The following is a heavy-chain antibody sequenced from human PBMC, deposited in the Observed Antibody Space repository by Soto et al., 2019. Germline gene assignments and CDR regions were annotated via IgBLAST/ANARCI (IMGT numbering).Heavy chain of an antibody. CDR2: IDPSDSYT. D-gene: IGHD4-17*01. CDR1: GQPLSNHW. CDR3: ATTPVIRASYYYYGMDV. Sequence: AESLTIFCKDSGQPLSNHWIKWVLQMPGKGLEWLGRIDPSDSYTNDNPSFQGHVTISADKSTETAYLQWSSLKASDSALYYCATTPVIRASYYYYGMDVWGPGTTVTVSS. J-gene: IGHJ6*01. V-gene: IGHV5-10-1*01.